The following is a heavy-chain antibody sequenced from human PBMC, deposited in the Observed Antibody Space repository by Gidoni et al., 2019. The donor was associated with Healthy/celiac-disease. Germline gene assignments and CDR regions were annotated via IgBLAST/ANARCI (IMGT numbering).Heavy chain of an antibody. V-gene: IGHV3-11*05. CDR2: IRSSSSYT. Sequence: QVQLVETGGGLVKPGGSLRLSCAASGFTFSDYYMSWIRQAPGKGLEWVSYIRSSSSYTNYADSVKGRFTISRDNAKSSLYLQMNSLRAEDTAVYYCARVSIAAASGAGMDVWGQGTTVTVSS. J-gene: IGHJ6*02. D-gene: IGHD6-13*01. CDR3: ARVSIAAASGAGMDV. CDR1: GFTFSDYY.